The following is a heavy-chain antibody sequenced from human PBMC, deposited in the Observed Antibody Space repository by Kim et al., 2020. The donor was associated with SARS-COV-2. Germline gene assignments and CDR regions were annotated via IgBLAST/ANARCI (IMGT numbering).Heavy chain of an antibody. V-gene: IGHV4-30-2*01. J-gene: IGHJ4*02. CDR3: ARGRDSSSYFDY. CDR2: IYHSGST. D-gene: IGHD6-6*01. Sequence: SETLSLTCAVSGGSISSGGYSWSWIRQPPGKGLEWIGYIYHSGSTYYNPSLKSRVTISVDRSKNQFSLKLSSVTAADTAVYYCARGRDSSSYFDYWGQGTLVTVSS. CDR1: GGSISSGGYS.